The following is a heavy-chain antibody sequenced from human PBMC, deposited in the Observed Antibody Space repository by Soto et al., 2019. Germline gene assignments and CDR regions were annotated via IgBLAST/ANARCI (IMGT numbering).Heavy chain of an antibody. J-gene: IGHJ3*02. CDR1: GFTFSSYS. V-gene: IGHV3-21*01. CDR3: ARHETRLTGDGFDI. D-gene: IGHD3-9*01. CDR2: INPTSRYV. Sequence: EVQLLESGGGLVHPGGSLRLSCATSGFTFSSYSMDWVRQAPGKGLEWVSSINPTSRYVFYADSVRGRFTISRDYAENSLHLQMNGLSGEDTAVYYCARHETRLTGDGFDIWGRGTLVTVSS.